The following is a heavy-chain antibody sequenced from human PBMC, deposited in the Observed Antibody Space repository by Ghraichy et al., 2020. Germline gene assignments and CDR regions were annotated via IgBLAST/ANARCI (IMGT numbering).Heavy chain of an antibody. Sequence: GGSLRLSCAASGFTFSSYSMNWVRQAPGKGLEWVSSISSSSSYIYYADSVKGRFTISRDNAKNSLYLQMNSLRAEDTAVYYCARDPRIAVAVYGGLDVWGQGTTVTVSS. D-gene: IGHD6-19*01. J-gene: IGHJ6*02. CDR2: ISSSSSYI. V-gene: IGHV3-21*01. CDR1: GFTFSSYS. CDR3: ARDPRIAVAVYGGLDV.